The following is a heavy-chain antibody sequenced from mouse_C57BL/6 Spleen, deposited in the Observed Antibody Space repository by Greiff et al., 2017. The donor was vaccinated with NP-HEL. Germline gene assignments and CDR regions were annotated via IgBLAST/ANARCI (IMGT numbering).Heavy chain of an antibody. J-gene: IGHJ1*03. CDR1: GYTFTSYW. CDR2: INPSNGGT. V-gene: IGHV1-53*01. CDR3: ARWVITTVVAHWYFDV. Sequence: VQLQQPGTELVKPGASVKLSCKASGYTFTSYWMHWVKQRPGQGLEWIGNINPSNGGTNYNEKFKSKATLTVDKSSSTAYMQLSSLTSEDSAVYYCARWVITTVVAHWYFDVWGTGTTVTVSS. D-gene: IGHD1-1*01.